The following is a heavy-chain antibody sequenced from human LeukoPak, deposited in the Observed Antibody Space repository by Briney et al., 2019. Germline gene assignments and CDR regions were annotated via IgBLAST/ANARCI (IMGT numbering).Heavy chain of an antibody. V-gene: IGHV5-51*01. CDR3: AMARTGNHFDY. CDR1: GYRFTSYW. J-gene: IGHJ4*02. Sequence: GESLKISCKGSGYRFTSYWIGWVRQMPGKGLEWMGIIYPSDSDTRYSPSFQGQVTISADKSLSTTYLQWRSLKASDTAVYYCAMARTGNHFDYWGQGTLVTVSS. D-gene: IGHD1-1*01. CDR2: IYPSDSDT.